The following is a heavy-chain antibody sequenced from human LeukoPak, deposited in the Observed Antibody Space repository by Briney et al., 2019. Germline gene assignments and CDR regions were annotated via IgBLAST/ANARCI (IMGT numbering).Heavy chain of an antibody. D-gene: IGHD6-19*01. J-gene: IGHJ4*02. CDR1: GGSISSYY. CDR3: ARRSAVAGYFDY. CDR2: IYYSGST. Sequence: SETLSLTCTVSGGSISSYYWSWTRQPPGKGLEWIGYIYYSGSTNYNPSLKSRVTISVDTSKNQFSLKLSSVTAADTAVYYCARRSAVAGYFDYWGQGTLVTVSS. V-gene: IGHV4-59*08.